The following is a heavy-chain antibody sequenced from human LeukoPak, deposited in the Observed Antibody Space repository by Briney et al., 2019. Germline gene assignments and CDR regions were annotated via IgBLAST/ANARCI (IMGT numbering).Heavy chain of an antibody. CDR2: IKEDGSEE. D-gene: IGHD3-10*01. CDR3: ASLWFGGL. CDR1: GSTFSKYW. J-gene: IGHJ4*02. V-gene: IGHV3-7*01. Sequence: GGSLRLSCVASGSTFSKYWMTWVRQAPGKGLEWVANIKEDGSEEFYDDSVKGRFTISRDNAKNSVYLQMNSLRGEDTAVYYCASLWFGGLWGQGTQVTVSS.